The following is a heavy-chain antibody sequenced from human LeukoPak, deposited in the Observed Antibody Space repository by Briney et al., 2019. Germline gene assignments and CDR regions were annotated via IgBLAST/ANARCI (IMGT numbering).Heavy chain of an antibody. CDR2: IIPIFGTA. Sequence: GASVKVSCKASGGTFSSYAISWVRQAPGQGLEWMGGIIPIFGTANYAQKFQGRVTITTDESTSIAYMELSSLRSEDTAVYYCASLHYGGARPDAFDIWGQGTMVTVSS. CDR3: ASLHYGGARPDAFDI. V-gene: IGHV1-69*05. CDR1: GGTFSSYA. D-gene: IGHD4-23*01. J-gene: IGHJ3*02.